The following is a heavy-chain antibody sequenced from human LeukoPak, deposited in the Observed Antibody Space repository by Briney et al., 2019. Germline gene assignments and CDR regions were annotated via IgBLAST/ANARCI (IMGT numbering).Heavy chain of an antibody. CDR3: AASTYGSGAYVGFDS. D-gene: IGHD3-10*01. CDR2: MYPGDSDT. CDR1: GYTFTNYW. J-gene: IGHJ4*02. V-gene: IGHV5-51*01. Sequence: GESLQISCRAAGYTFTNYWIGWVRQMPGKGLEWMGIMYPGDSDTRYSPSFQGQVTLSADKSISTAYLQWSSLKASDTAIYYCAASTYGSGAYVGFDSWGQGTLVTVSS.